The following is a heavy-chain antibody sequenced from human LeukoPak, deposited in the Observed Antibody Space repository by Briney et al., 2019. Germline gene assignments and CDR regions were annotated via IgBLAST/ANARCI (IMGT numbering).Heavy chain of an antibody. J-gene: IGHJ4*02. Sequence: PSETLSLTCTVSGYSISSGYYWSWIRQPPGKGLEWIGYIYYSGSTNYNPSLKSRVTISVDTSKNQFSLKLSSVTAADTAVYYCAREIPNDSSGYSYYFDYWGQGTLVTVSS. CDR1: GYSISSGYY. D-gene: IGHD3-22*01. V-gene: IGHV4-61*01. CDR3: AREIPNDSSGYSYYFDY. CDR2: IYYSGST.